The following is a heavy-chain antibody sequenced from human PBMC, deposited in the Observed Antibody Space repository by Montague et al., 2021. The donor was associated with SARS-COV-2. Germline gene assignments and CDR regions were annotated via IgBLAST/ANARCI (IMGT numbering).Heavy chain of an antibody. J-gene: IGHJ4*02. Sequence: SETLSLTCTVYGGSISSYYWSWIRQTPGKGLEWIAYIYKNENSNYNPSRKSRAAISLDTSRSQIYLNMTSVTAADTAMYFCAGERDYLQNFDFWGQGALVSVS. CDR1: GGSISSYY. V-gene: IGHV4-59*13. CDR3: AGERDYLQNFDF. D-gene: IGHD4-17*01. CDR2: IYKNENS.